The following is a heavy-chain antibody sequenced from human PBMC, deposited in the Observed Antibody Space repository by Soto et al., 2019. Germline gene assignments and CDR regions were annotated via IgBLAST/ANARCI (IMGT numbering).Heavy chain of an antibody. J-gene: IGHJ4*02. V-gene: IGHV1-46*03. Sequence: QVQLVQSGAEVKRPGASVRVSCKASGYNFPRNYIHWVRHAPGQGLEWMGGINPSGDSTNFARNFQGRVTLTPDTYTRTAYRELRSLTWEDTAIYFCGRSIGIAGDSGGWWANYFEYWCQGTLVTLSP. CDR2: INPSGDST. D-gene: IGHD2-15*01. CDR1: GYNFPRNY. CDR3: GRSIGIAGDSGGWWANYFEY.